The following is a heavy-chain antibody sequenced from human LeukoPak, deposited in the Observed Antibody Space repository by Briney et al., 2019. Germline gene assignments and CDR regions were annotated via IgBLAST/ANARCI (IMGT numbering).Heavy chain of an antibody. D-gene: IGHD1-26*01. CDR3: ASTPPSGSYYRYYYYYMDV. V-gene: IGHV3-23*01. J-gene: IGHJ6*03. CDR2: ISSSGDSTYS. CDR1: GFAFSSYA. Sequence: GGSVRLSCVASGFAFSSYAMSWVRQAPGKGLEWISVISSSGDSTYSYYADSVKGRFSISRDNSKNTLYLQMNSLRAEDTAVYYCASTPPSGSYYRYYYYYMDVWGKGTTVTISS.